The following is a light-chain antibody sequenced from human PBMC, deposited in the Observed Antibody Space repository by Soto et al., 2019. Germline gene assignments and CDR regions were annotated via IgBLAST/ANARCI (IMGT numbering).Light chain of an antibody. J-gene: IGKJ1*01. CDR2: KAS. CDR3: QHYNSYSEA. CDR1: QTISSW. V-gene: IGKV1-5*03. Sequence: DIQMTQSPSTLSGSVGDRVTITCRASQTISSWLAWYQQKPGEAPKLLIYKASTLNSGVPSRFSGSGSGTEFTLTISSLQPDDFATYYCQHYNSYSEAFGQGTKVELK.